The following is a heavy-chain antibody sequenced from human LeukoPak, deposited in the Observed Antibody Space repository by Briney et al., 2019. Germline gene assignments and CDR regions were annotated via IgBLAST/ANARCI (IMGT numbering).Heavy chain of an antibody. CDR2: ISRSGSYT. CDR3: ARTRYFDWGIDY. J-gene: IGHJ4*02. D-gene: IGHD3-9*01. Sequence: GGSLRLSCAASGFTFSDYYISWIRQAPGKGLEWVSYISRSGSYTNYADSVKGRFTISRDNAKNSLYLQVNSLRAADTAVYYCARTRYFDWGIDYWGQGILVTVSS. V-gene: IGHV3-11*03. CDR1: GFTFSDYY.